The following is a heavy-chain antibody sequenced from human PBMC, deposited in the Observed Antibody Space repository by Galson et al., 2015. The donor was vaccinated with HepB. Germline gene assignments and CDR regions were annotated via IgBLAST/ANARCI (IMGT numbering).Heavy chain of an antibody. CDR1: GYTFTSYA. D-gene: IGHD3-22*01. CDR3: ASDYYDSSGYLNWFDP. V-gene: IGHV1-3*01. Sequence: SVKVSCKASGYTFTSYAMHWVRQAPGQRLEWMGWINAGNGNTKYSQKFQGRVTITRGTSASTAYMELSSLRSEDTAVYYCASDYYDSSGYLNWFDPWGQGTLVTVSS. CDR2: INAGNGNT. J-gene: IGHJ5*02.